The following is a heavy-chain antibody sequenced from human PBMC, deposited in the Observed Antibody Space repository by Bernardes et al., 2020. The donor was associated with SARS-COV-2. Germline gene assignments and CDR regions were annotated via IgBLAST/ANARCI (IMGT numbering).Heavy chain of an antibody. V-gene: IGHV4-59*01. CDR1: GGSISSYY. CDR3: ARDPDTRGYYYGMDV. CDR2: IFYSGSA. Sequence: SETLSLTCTVSGGSISSYYWSWIRQPPGKGLEWIGYIFYSGSANYNPSLKSRVTISVDTSKNQLSLNLSSVTAADTAVYYCARDPDTRGYYYGMDVWGQGTTVTVSS. D-gene: IGHD3-10*01. J-gene: IGHJ6*02.